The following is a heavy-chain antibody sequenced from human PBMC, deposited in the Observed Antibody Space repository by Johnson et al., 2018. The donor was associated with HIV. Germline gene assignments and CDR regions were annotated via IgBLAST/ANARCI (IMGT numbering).Heavy chain of an antibody. D-gene: IGHD3-22*01. CDR1: GFTFSDHY. CDR2: TRNKANSYTT. V-gene: IGHV3-72*01. CDR3: ARDSSGYSGFDV. Sequence: VQLVESGGGLVQPGGSLRLSCAASGFTFSDHYMDWVRQAPGKGLEWVGRTRNKANSYTTEYAASVKGRFTISRDDSKNSLYLQLNSLKTEDTAVYYCARDSSGYSGFDVWGQGTMVTVSS. J-gene: IGHJ3*01.